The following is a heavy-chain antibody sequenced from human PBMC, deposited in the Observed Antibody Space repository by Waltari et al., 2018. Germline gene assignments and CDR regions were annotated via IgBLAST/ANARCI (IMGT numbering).Heavy chain of an antibody. Sequence: EVQLAESGGGLVQPGGSLRLSCVASGFMFSSYAINWVRQAPGKGLEWVASVSGPSTYTFYSDSVKGRFTISRDNAKNSVFLQMNGLRDDDTAIYYCAKEGLGGDRQFDYWGQGTLVRVSS. CDR1: GFMFSSYA. V-gene: IGHV3-21*06. D-gene: IGHD2-21*02. J-gene: IGHJ4*02. CDR2: VSGPSTYT. CDR3: AKEGLGGDRQFDY.